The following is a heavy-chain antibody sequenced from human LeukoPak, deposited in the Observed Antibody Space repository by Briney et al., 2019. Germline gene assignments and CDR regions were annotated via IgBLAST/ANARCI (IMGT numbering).Heavy chain of an antibody. CDR1: GFTFKSYA. V-gene: IGHV3-23*01. CDR3: AKVAVDTAMLTVLLITTYFDY. D-gene: IGHD5-18*01. Sequence: GGSLRLSCAASGFTFKSYAMSWVRQAPGKGLEWVSTISGSGGSTHYADFVKGRFTISRDNSKNTLYLQMNSLRADDTTAYYCAKVAVDTAMLTVLLITTYFDYWGQGTLVTVSS. J-gene: IGHJ4*02. CDR2: ISGSGGST.